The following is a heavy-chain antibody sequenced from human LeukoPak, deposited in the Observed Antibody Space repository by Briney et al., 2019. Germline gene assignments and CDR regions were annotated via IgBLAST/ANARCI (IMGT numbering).Heavy chain of an antibody. Sequence: GGSLRLSCAASGFTFSSYSMNWVRQAPGKGLEWVSSISSSSGYIYYADSVRGRFTISRDNAKNSMFLQMNSLRAEDTAVYYCARVLVVAATGRAFDIWGQGTMVTVSS. J-gene: IGHJ3*02. CDR3: ARVLVVAATGRAFDI. D-gene: IGHD2-15*01. CDR1: GFTFSSYS. V-gene: IGHV3-21*06. CDR2: ISSSSGYI.